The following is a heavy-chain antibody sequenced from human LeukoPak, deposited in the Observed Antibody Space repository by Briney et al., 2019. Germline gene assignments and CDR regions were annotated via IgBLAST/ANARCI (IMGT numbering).Heavy chain of an antibody. V-gene: IGHV3-66*01. CDR1: GFTVSSNY. J-gene: IGHJ4*02. Sequence: GGSLRLSCAASGFTVSSNYMSWVRQAPGKGLEWVSVIYSGGSTYYADSVKGRFTISRDNSKNTLYLQMNSLRAEDTAVYYCARARGRLSPFDYWGQGTLVTVSS. CDR2: IYSGGST. D-gene: IGHD3-10*01. CDR3: ARARGRLSPFDY.